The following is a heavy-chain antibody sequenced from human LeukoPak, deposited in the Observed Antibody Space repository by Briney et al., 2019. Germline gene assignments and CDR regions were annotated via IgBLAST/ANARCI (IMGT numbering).Heavy chain of an antibody. CDR2: ISSSSSYI. Sequence: GGSLRLSCAASGFTFSSYSMNWVRQAPGKGLEWVSSISSSSSYIYYADSVKGRFTISRDNAKNSLYLQTNSLRAEDTAVYYCARGEYQLLSPIDYWGQGTLVTVSS. CDR3: ARGEYQLLSPIDY. V-gene: IGHV3-21*01. J-gene: IGHJ4*02. CDR1: GFTFSSYS. D-gene: IGHD2-2*01.